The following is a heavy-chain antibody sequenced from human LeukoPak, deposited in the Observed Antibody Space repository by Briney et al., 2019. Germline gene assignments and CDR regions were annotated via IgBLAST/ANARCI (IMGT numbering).Heavy chain of an antibody. CDR1: GYMLTSYD. J-gene: IGHJ6*02. CDR2: MNPASGNT. V-gene: IGHV1-8*01. D-gene: IGHD2-8*01. CDR3: ARPTNRPSRYYSMDV. Sequence: ASVKVPCKASGYMLTSYDMNWVRQATGQGPEYMGWMNPASGNTGYAQKFQGRVTMTWDTSINTAYMELRSLRYEDTAVYYCARPTNRPSRYYSMDVWGQGTTVTVSS.